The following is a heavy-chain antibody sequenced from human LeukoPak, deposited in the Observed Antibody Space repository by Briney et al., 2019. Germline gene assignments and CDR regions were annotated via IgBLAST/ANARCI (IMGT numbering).Heavy chain of an antibody. CDR1: GYTFTGYY. Sequence: ASVKVSCKASGYTFTGYYMHWVRQAPGQGLEWMGWINPNSGGTNYAQKFQGRVTMTRDTSISTAYMELSRLRSDDTAVYYCARDSQARYYDILTGYYPWYFDYWGQGTLVTVSS. CDR2: INPNSGGT. D-gene: IGHD3-9*01. CDR3: ARDSQARYYDILTGYYPWYFDY. V-gene: IGHV1-2*02. J-gene: IGHJ4*02.